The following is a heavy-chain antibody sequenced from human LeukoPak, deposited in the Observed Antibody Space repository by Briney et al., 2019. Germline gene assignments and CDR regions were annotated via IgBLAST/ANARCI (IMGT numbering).Heavy chain of an antibody. CDR1: GFTSSSYA. V-gene: IGHV3-23*01. Sequence: GGSLRLSCAASGFTSSSYAMSWVRQAPGKGLEWVSAISGSGGSTYYADSVKGRFTISRDNSKNTLYLQMNSLRAEDTAVYYCAKSALASSSWTYYYGMDVWGQGTTVTVSS. CDR2: ISGSGGST. CDR3: AKSALASSSWTYYYGMDV. J-gene: IGHJ6*02. D-gene: IGHD6-13*01.